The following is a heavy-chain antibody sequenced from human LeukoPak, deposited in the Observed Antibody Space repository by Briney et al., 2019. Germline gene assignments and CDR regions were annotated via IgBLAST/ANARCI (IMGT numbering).Heavy chain of an antibody. CDR1: GYSFIDKY. CDR2: INPNSGRT. Sequence: ASVKVSCKASGYSFIDKYVHWVRQAPGQGLEWMGWINPNSGRTKYAQKFQGRVTMTRDTSISTAYMELSRLRSDDTAVYYCAVYCGGDCYSASYTFDIWGQGTMVTVSS. J-gene: IGHJ3*02. D-gene: IGHD2-21*02. V-gene: IGHV1-2*02. CDR3: AVYCGGDCYSASYTFDI.